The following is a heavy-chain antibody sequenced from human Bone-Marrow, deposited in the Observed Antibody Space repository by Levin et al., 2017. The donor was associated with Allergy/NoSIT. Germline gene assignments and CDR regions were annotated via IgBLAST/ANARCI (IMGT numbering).Heavy chain of an antibody. V-gene: IGHV1-69*01. CDR1: GGTFSSYA. Sequence: GGSLRLSCKASGGTFSSYAISWVRQAPGQGLEWMGGIIPIFGTANYAQKFQGRVTITADESTSTAYMELSSLRSEDTAVYYCARKMYSGSPQHYYGMDVWGQGTTVTVSS. CDR2: IIPIFGTA. CDR3: ARKMYSGSPQHYYGMDV. D-gene: IGHD1-26*01. J-gene: IGHJ6*02.